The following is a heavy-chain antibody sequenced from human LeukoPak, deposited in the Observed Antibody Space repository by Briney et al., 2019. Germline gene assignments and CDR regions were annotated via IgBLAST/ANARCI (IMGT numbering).Heavy chain of an antibody. CDR3: ARRGTTYCTVDSCHPNWFDP. D-gene: IGHD2-15*01. V-gene: IGHV3-11*03. Sequence: GGSLSLSCAAAGFTFSAYYMTWNRQAPGRGLEWISYINGSSSDTKYADSVKGRFTISRDNAKNSVYLLMNSLRAEDTAVYYCARRGTTYCTVDSCHPNWFDPWGQGTLVTVSS. CDR1: GFTFSAYY. J-gene: IGHJ5*02. CDR2: INGSSSDT.